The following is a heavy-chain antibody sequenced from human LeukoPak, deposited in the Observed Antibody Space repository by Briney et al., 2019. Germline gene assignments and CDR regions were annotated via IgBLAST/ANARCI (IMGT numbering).Heavy chain of an antibody. CDR2: MYYSGST. CDR3: ARDLVRVVRGVIIYYFDY. V-gene: IGHV4-39*07. D-gene: IGHD3-10*01. J-gene: IGHJ4*02. CDR1: GGSISSRGYY. Sequence: SETLSLTCTVSGGSISSRGYYWGWIRQPPGKGLEWIGSMYYSGSTNYNPSLKSRVTISVDTSKNQFSLKLSSVTAADTAVYYCARDLVRVVRGVIIYYFDYWGQGTLVTVSS.